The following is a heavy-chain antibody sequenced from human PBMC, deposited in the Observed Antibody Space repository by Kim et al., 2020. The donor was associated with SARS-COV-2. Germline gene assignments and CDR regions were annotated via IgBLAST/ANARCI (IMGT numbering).Heavy chain of an antibody. J-gene: IGHJ2*01. Sequence: NPSARSRVTITVDTTKNQFSLKLSTVTAADTAVYYCARGVAAAGRWYFDLWGRGTLVTVSS. CDR3: ARGVAAAGRWYFDL. D-gene: IGHD6-13*01. V-gene: IGHV4-31*02.